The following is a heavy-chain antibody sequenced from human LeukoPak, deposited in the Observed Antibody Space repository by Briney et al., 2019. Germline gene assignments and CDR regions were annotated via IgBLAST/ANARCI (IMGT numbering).Heavy chain of an antibody. V-gene: IGHV3-23*01. Sequence: GGSLSFCCAASGFTFGYYGMSWLRQAPGKGLEWVTAISGSGGSTYYADSVKGRFTIASDNSKNTLYLQMNSLSADDTAVYYCAKDTTILWFGESGGGRFDYWGQGTLVTVSS. D-gene: IGHD3-10*01. CDR3: AKDTTILWFGESGGGRFDY. J-gene: IGHJ4*02. CDR1: GFTFGYYG. CDR2: ISGSGGST.